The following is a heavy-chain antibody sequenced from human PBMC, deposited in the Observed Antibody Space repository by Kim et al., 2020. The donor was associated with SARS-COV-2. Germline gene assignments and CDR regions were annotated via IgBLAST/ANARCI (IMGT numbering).Heavy chain of an antibody. V-gene: IGHV3-23*01. CDR1: GLTFTSYA. J-gene: IGHJ4*02. CDR3: AKTSNVYFGDYV. Sequence: GGSLRLSCTASGLTFTSYAMNWVRQAPGKGLEWVSIISGGGTNTYYADSVKGRFTISRDNSKNTVYLQMNSLKAEDTAIYYCAKTSNVYFGDYVWGQGTLVTVSS. D-gene: IGHD4-17*01. CDR2: ISGGGTNT.